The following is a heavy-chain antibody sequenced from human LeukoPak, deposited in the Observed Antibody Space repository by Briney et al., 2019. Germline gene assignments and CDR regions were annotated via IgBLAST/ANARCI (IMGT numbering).Heavy chain of an antibody. V-gene: IGHV1-69*13. J-gene: IGHJ6*03. Sequence: SVKVSCKASGGTFSSYAISWVRQAPGQGLEWMGGIIPIFGTANYAQKFQGRVTITADESTSTAYMELSSLRSEDTAVYYCARFEGSSARRDYYYMDVWGKGTTVTVSS. CDR1: GGTFSSYA. CDR2: IIPIFGTA. CDR3: ARFEGSSARRDYYYMDV. D-gene: IGHD6-6*01.